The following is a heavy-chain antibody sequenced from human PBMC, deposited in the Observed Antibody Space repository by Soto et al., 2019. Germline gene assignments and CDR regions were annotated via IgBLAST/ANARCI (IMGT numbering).Heavy chain of an antibody. D-gene: IGHD1-26*01. CDR3: ARDKVGMGDFFDY. CDR2: ISGSSSYI. CDR1: GFIFSTYS. Sequence: ESGGGLVNPGGSLRLSCAASGFIFSTYSMNWVRQAPGKGLEWVSSISGSSSYIYYTDSLKGRFTISRDNAKNLLYLQMSSLRAEDTAVYYCARDKVGMGDFFDYWGQGTLVTVSS. J-gene: IGHJ4*02. V-gene: IGHV3-21*01.